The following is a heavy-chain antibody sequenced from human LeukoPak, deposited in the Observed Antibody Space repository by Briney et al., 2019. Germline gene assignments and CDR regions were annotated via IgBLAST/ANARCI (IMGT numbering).Heavy chain of an antibody. D-gene: IGHD2-2*01. Sequence: RGSLRLSCAASGFTFSSYEMNWVRQAPGKGLEWVSYISSSGSTIYYADSVKGRFTISRDNAKNSLYLQMNSLRAEDTAVYYCARARYCSSTSCYDGMDVWGQGTTVTVSS. J-gene: IGHJ6*02. V-gene: IGHV3-48*03. CDR1: GFTFSSYE. CDR3: ARARYCSSTSCYDGMDV. CDR2: ISSSGSTI.